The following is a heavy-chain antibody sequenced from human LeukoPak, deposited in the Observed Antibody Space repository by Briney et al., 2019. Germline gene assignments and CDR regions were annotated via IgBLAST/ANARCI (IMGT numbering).Heavy chain of an antibody. CDR2: INHSGST. CDR1: GGSFSGYY. CDR3: ARGSGSGYPFDY. D-gene: IGHD3-22*01. V-gene: IGHV4-34*01. Sequence: SETLSLTCAVYGGSFSGYYWSWIRQPPGKGLEWIGEINHSGSTNYNPSLKSRVTISVDTSKNQFSLKLGSVTAADTAVYYCARGSGSGYPFDYWGQGTLVTVSS. J-gene: IGHJ4*02.